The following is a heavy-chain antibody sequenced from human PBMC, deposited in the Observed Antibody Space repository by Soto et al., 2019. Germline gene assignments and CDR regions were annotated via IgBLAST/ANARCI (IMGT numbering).Heavy chain of an antibody. CDR1: GGTFSSYA. V-gene: IGHV1-69*12. CDR3: ASQSYYYGSTAQFDY. CDR2: IIPTFGTA. D-gene: IGHD3-10*01. Sequence: QVQLVQSGAEVKKPGSSVKVSCKASGGTFSSYAISWVRQAPGQGLEWMGGIIPTFGTANYAKKFQGRVTITAAESKSPAYMELGSLGAEDTAVYYCASQSYYYGSTAQFDYWGQGTLVTVSS. J-gene: IGHJ4*02.